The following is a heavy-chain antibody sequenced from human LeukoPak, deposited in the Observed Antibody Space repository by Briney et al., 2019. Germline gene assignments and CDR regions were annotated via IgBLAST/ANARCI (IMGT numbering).Heavy chain of an antibody. J-gene: IGHJ5*02. V-gene: IGHV4-34*01. D-gene: IGHD3-22*01. CDR3: ARYPPFNYYDSSDSNWFDP. CDR1: GGSLSGYY. CDR2: INHSGST. Sequence: PSETLSLTCAVYGGSLSGYYWSWIRQPPGKGLEWIGEINHSGSTNYNPSVKSRVTMSVDTSKNQFSLKLSSVTAADTAVYYCARYPPFNYYDSSDSNWFDPWGQGTLVTVSS.